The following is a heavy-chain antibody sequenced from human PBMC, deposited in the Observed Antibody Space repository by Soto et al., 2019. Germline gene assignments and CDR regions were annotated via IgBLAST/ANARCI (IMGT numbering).Heavy chain of an antibody. J-gene: IGHJ6*03. Sequence: GSLRLSCAASGFTLSGYAMDWVRQAPGKGLEYVSGISSNGVGTYYANSVQGRFTISRDNSKNTVYLQMGSLRPEDMAVYYCARRARPDFYYMDVWGKGTTVTVSS. CDR3: ARRARPDFYYMDV. CDR1: GFTLSGYA. CDR2: ISSNGVGT. D-gene: IGHD6-6*01. V-gene: IGHV3-64*01.